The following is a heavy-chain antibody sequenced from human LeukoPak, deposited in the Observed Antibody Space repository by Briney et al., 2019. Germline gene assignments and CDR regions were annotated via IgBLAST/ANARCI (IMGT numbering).Heavy chain of an antibody. J-gene: IGHJ6*02. V-gene: IGHV1-18*01. CDR3: ARGERRITIFGVVNKGMDV. CDR2: ISAYNGNT. CDR1: SYTFTSYG. D-gene: IGHD3-3*01. Sequence: GASVKVSCKASSYTFTSYGISWVRQAPGQGLEWMGWISAYNGNTNYAQKLQGRVTMTTDTSTSTAYMELRSLRSDDTAVYYCARGERRITIFGVVNKGMDVWGQGTTVTVSS.